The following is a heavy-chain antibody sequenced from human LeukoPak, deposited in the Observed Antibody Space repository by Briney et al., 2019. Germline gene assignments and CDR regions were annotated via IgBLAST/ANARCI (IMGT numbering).Heavy chain of an antibody. CDR2: ISYDGSNK. Sequence: GGSLRLSCAASGFTFSSYGMHWVRQAPGKGLEWVAVISYDGSNKYYADSVKGRFTISRDNSKNTLYLQMNSLGAEDTAVYYCAKDYRNGAQYYYYGMDVWGQGTTVTVSS. V-gene: IGHV3-30*18. D-gene: IGHD1-14*01. CDR1: GFTFSSYG. J-gene: IGHJ6*02. CDR3: AKDYRNGAQYYYYGMDV.